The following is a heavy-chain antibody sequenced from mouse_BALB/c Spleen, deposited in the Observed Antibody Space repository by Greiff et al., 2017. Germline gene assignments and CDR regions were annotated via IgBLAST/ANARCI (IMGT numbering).Heavy chain of an antibody. CDR2: IWTGGGT. CDR1: GFSLTSYD. J-gene: IGHJ4*01. V-gene: IGHV2-9-2*01. CDR3: VRITTATAMDY. D-gene: IGHD1-2*01. Sequence: VKLVESGPGLVAPSQSLSITCTVSGFSLTSYDISWIRQPPGKGLEWLGVIWTGGGTNYNSAFMSRLSISKDNSKSQVFLKMNSLQTDDTAIYYCVRITTATAMDYWGQGTSVTVSS.